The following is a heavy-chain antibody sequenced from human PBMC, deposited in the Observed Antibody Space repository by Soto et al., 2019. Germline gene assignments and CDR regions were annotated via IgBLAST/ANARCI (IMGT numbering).Heavy chain of an antibody. Sequence: QVKLQESGPGLVKPSQTLSLTCTVSGGSITSGGYYWSWIRQHPGKDLEWIGYIYYSGSTYYNQSLKGRVTISVDTSKNQCSMELSTVTAADTAVYYCARDRWSSVWRGWFDPWGQGTLVTVSS. J-gene: IGHJ5*02. V-gene: IGHV4-31*03. CDR3: ARDRWSSVWRGWFDP. CDR2: IYYSGST. D-gene: IGHD6-19*01. CDR1: GGSITSGGYY.